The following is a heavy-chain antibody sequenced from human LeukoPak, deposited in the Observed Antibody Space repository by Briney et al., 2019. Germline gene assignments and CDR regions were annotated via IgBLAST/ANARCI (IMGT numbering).Heavy chain of an antibody. CDR2: IYYSGST. Sequence: PSETLSLTCTVSGGSISSYYWSWIRQPPGKGLEWIGYIYYSGSTNYNPSLKSRVTISVDTSKNQFSLKLSSVTAADTAVYYCARDFNDYGGNPSRLDAFDIWGQGTMVTVSS. J-gene: IGHJ3*02. CDR1: GGSISSYY. D-gene: IGHD4-23*01. CDR3: ARDFNDYGGNPSRLDAFDI. V-gene: IGHV4-59*12.